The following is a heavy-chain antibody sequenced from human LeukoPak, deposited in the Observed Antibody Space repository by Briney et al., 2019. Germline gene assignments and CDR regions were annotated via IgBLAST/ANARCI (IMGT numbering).Heavy chain of an antibody. D-gene: IGHD5-18*01. J-gene: IGHJ4*02. Sequence: PGGSLRLSCAASGFTFSSYAMSWVRQAPGKGLEWVSAISWNSGSIGYADSVKGRFTISRDNAKNSLYLQMNSLRAEDTALYYCAKGVLYSYGGDFDYWGQGTLVTVSS. V-gene: IGHV3-9*01. CDR3: AKGVLYSYGGDFDY. CDR2: ISWNSGSI. CDR1: GFTFSSYA.